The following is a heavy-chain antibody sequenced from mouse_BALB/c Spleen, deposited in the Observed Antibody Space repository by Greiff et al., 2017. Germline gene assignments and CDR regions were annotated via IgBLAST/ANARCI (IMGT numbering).Heavy chain of an antibody. CDR3: ARHDSSGYRFAY. CDR1: GFTFSSYA. D-gene: IGHD3-2*01. Sequence: EVKLVESGGGLVKPGGSLKLSCAASGFTFSSYAMSWVRQTPEKRLEWVATISSGGSYTYYPDSVKGRFTISRDNAKNTLYLQMSSLRSEDTAMYYCARHDSSGYRFAYWGQGTLVTVSA. CDR2: ISSGGSYT. V-gene: IGHV5-9-3*01. J-gene: IGHJ3*01.